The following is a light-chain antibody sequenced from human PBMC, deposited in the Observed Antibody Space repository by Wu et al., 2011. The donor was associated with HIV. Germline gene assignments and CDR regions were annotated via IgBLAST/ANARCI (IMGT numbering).Light chain of an antibody. CDR1: QVVSSNY. V-gene: IGKV3-20*01. J-gene: IGKJ2*01. CDR3: QHYGTSPYT. CDR2: GAS. Sequence: SRGERATLSCRASQVVSSNYLAWYQQKPGQAPRLLIFGASSRATGIPDRISGSGSGTDFALTISRLEPEDFAVYYCQHYGTSPYTFGQGDQVGDQT.